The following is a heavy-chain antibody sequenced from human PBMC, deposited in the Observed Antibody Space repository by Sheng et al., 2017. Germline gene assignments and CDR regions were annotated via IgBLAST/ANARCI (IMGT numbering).Heavy chain of an antibody. J-gene: IGHJ3*02. CDR1: GFTSSRHW. D-gene: IGHD2-15*01. V-gene: IGHV3-74*03. CDR3: VRSGVPNGLXI. Sequence: EVQLVESGGGSVHPGESLRLSCAASGFTSSRHWMQWVRQAPGKGLVWVSRIDGDGSTTTYADSVKGRFTIFRDNAKNTLYLQMNSLRAEDTAVYYXVRSGVPNGLXIWGQGTMVTVSS. CDR2: IDGDGSTT.